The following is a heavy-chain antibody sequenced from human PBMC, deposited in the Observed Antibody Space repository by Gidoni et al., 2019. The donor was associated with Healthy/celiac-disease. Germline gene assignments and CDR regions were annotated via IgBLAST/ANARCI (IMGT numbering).Heavy chain of an antibody. CDR3: AKERDMLLYDY. V-gene: IGHV3-30*18. CDR2: ISYDGSNK. J-gene: IGHJ4*02. D-gene: IGHD2-2*02. CDR1: GFPFSSYG. Sequence: QVQLVESGGGVVQPGRSLRLSCAASGFPFSSYGLHWVRQAPGKGLEWVAVISYDGSNKYYADSVKGRFSISRDNSKNTLYLQMNSLRAEDTAVYYCAKERDMLLYDYWGQGTLVTVSS.